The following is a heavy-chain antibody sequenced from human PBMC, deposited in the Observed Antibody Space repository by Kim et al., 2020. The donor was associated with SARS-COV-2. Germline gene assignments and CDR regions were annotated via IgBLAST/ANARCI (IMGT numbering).Heavy chain of an antibody. CDR3: ARYSGSYYRYFDY. V-gene: IGHV4-59*01. Sequence: YNPSLKSRVTISVDTSKNQFSLKLSSVTAADTAVYYCARYSGSYYRYFDYWGQGTLVTVSS. D-gene: IGHD1-26*01. J-gene: IGHJ4*02.